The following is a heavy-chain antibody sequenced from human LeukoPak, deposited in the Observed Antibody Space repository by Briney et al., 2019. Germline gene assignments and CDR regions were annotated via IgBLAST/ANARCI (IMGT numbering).Heavy chain of an antibody. CDR1: GGTFSSYA. V-gene: IGHV1-69*05. Sequence: SVKVSCKASGGTFSSYAISWVRQAPGQGREWMGGIIPIFGTANYAQKFQGRVTITTDESTSTAYMELSSLRAEDTAVYYCAKTVAGSFYFDYWGQGTLVTVSS. CDR3: AKTVAGSFYFDY. D-gene: IGHD6-19*01. CDR2: IIPIFGTA. J-gene: IGHJ4*02.